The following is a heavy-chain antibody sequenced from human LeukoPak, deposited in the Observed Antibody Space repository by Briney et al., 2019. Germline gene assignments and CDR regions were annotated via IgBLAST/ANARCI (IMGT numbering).Heavy chain of an antibody. Sequence: GGSLRLSCAASGFTFSSYWMSWVRQAPGKGLEWVANIKQDGSEKYYVDSVKGRFTISRDNAKNSLYLQMNSLRAEDTAVYYCARGSEDTYYYYYYMDVWGKGTTVTVSS. V-gene: IGHV3-7*04. CDR2: IKQDGSEK. CDR1: GFTFSSYW. J-gene: IGHJ6*03. CDR3: ARGSEDTYYYYYYMDV. D-gene: IGHD2-15*01.